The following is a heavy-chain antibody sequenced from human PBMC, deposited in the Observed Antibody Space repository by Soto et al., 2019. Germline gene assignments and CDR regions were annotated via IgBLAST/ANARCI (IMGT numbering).Heavy chain of an antibody. CDR1: GGSFSGYY. Sequence: QVQLQQWGAGLLKPSETLSLTCAVYGGSFSGYYWSWVRQPPGKGLEWIGENNHRGSTNYNPSLKSRVTISVDTSKNQFSLKLSSVTAADTAVYYCARTSRFAYWGQGTLVTVSS. J-gene: IGHJ4*02. V-gene: IGHV4-34*01. D-gene: IGHD6-6*01. CDR3: ARTSRFAY. CDR2: NNHRGST.